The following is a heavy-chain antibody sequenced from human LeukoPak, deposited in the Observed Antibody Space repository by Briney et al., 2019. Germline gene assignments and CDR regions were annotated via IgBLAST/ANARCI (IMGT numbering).Heavy chain of an antibody. CDR3: ARGNAPEYNSSPKGYDY. V-gene: IGHV3-48*04. D-gene: IGHD6-13*01. CDR2: ISTRSNVV. Sequence: GGSLRLSCAASGFTFNNYNMNWVRQAPGKGLEWVAFISTRSNVVDHADSVRGRFTVSRNNAKNLLFLQMNSLRAEDTAVYYCARGNAPEYNSSPKGYDYWGQGTLVTVSS. J-gene: IGHJ4*02. CDR1: GFTFNNYN.